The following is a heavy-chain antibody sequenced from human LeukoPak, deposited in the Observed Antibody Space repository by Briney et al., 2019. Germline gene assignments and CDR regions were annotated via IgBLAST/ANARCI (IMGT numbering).Heavy chain of an antibody. J-gene: IGHJ4*02. V-gene: IGHV1-2*06. Sequence: ASAKVSCKASGYTFTGYYMHWVRQAPGQGLEWMGRINPNSGGTNYAQKFQGRVTMTRDTSISTAYMELSRLRSDDTAVYYCARDIFGAAAAVKYWGQGTLVTVSS. CDR1: GYTFTGYY. CDR3: ARDIFGAAAAVKY. D-gene: IGHD6-13*01. CDR2: INPNSGGT.